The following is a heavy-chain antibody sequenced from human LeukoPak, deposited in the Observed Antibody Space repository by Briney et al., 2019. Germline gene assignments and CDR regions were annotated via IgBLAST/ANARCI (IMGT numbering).Heavy chain of an antibody. CDR3: ARDYGGSYYFDY. CDR1: GFIFENYA. V-gene: IGHV3-9*01. CDR2: ISWNSGRI. Sequence: PGGSLRLSCAASGFIFENYAMHWVRHAPGKGLEWVSGISWNSGRIGYADSVKGRFTISRDNAKNSLYLQMNSLRAEDTAVYYCARDYGGSYYFDYWGQGTLVTVSS. D-gene: IGHD1-26*01. J-gene: IGHJ4*02.